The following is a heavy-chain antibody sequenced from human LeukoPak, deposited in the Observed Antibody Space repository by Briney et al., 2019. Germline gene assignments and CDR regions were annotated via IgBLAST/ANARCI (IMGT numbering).Heavy chain of an antibody. CDR1: GFTFSYYW. CDR3: ARDSSGFDP. Sequence: GGSLRLSCVASGFTFSYYWMTWVRQAPGKGLEWVAVISYDGSNKYYADSVKGRFTISRDNSKNTLYLQMNSLRAEDTAVYYCARDSSGFDPWGQGTLVTVSS. J-gene: IGHJ5*02. V-gene: IGHV3-30-3*01. CDR2: ISYDGSNK. D-gene: IGHD1-26*01.